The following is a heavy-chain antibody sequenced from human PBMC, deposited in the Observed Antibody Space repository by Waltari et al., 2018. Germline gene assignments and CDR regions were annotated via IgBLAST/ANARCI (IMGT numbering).Heavy chain of an antibody. CDR3: AREAPIFGVVIRSAWFDP. J-gene: IGHJ5*02. Sequence: EVQLVESGGGLVKPGGSLRLSCAASGFAFSSYSMNWVRQAPGKGLEWVSSISSSSSDIYYEDSVKGRFTISRDNAKNSLYLQMNSLRAEDTAVYYWAREAPIFGVVIRSAWFDPWGQGTLVTVSS. CDR1: GFAFSSYS. CDR2: ISSSSSDI. V-gene: IGHV3-21*01. D-gene: IGHD3-3*01.